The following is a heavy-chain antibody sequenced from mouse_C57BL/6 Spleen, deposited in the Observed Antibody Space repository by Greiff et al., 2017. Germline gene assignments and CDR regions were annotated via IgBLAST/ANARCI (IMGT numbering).Heavy chain of an antibody. CDR2: IYPGSGNT. CDR1: GYTFTDYY. V-gene: IGHV1-76*01. D-gene: IGHD1-1*01. J-gene: IGHJ1*03. Sequence: QVQLQQSGAELVRPGASVKLSCKASGYTFTDYYINWVKQRPGQGLEWIARIYPGSGNTYYNEKFKGKATLTAEKSSSTAYMQLSSLASEDSAVYFCARGDYGSRYFDVWGTGTTVTVSS. CDR3: ARGDYGSRYFDV.